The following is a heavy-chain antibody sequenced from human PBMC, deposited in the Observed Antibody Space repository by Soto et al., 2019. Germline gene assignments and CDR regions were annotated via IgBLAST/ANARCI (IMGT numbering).Heavy chain of an antibody. CDR1: GFTFSTYG. Sequence: GGSLRLSCAASGFTFSTYGMNWVRQAPGKGLEWVSSISSSSSYIYYADSVKGPITISRDNAKNSLYLQMNSLRAEDTAVYYCARDREQIHDHYYYYGMDVWGQANTVTVSS. CDR3: ARDREQIHDHYYYYGMDV. V-gene: IGHV3-21*01. D-gene: IGHD1-26*01. CDR2: ISSSSSYI. J-gene: IGHJ6*02.